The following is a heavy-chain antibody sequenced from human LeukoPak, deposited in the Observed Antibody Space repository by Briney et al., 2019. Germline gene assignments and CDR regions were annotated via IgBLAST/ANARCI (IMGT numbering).Heavy chain of an antibody. V-gene: IGHV1-2*02. CDR2: INPNSGGT. Sequence: ASVKVSCKASGYTFTGYFMHWVRQAPGQGLEWMGWINPNSGGTNYAQKFQGRVTMTRDTSISTAYMELSRLRSDDTAVYYCARWATVTTSGMDVWGQGTTVTVSS. J-gene: IGHJ6*02. CDR3: ARWATVTTSGMDV. CDR1: GYTFTGYF. D-gene: IGHD4-11*01.